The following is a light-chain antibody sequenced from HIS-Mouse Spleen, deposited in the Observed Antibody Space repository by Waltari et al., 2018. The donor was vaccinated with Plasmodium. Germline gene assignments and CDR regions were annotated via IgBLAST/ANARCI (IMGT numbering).Light chain of an antibody. J-gene: IGKJ1*01. Sequence: DIQMTQSPSTLSASVGDRVTITCRASQSISSWLAWYQPQPGKAPKLLIYTASSLESGVPSRFSGSGSGTEFTLTISSLQPDDFATYYCQQYNSYWTFGQGTKVEIK. CDR1: QSISSW. CDR2: TAS. CDR3: QQYNSYWT. V-gene: IGKV1-5*03.